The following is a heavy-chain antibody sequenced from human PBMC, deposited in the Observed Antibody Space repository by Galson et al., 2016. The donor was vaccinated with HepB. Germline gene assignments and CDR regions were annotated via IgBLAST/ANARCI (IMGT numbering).Heavy chain of an antibody. CDR1: GFIFSDSW. CDR2: INQDGSEK. Sequence: SLRLSCAASGFIFSDSWMSWVRQAPGKGLELAANINQDGSEKSYVDSAKGRFTISRDNAKNSLYLQMNSLRAEDTAVYFCARDPGYSAFDIWGQGTMVTVSS. V-gene: IGHV3-7*04. CDR3: ARDPGYSAFDI. J-gene: IGHJ3*02. D-gene: IGHD5-12*01.